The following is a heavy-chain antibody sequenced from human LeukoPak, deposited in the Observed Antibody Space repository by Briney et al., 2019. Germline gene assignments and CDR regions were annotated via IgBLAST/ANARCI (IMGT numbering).Heavy chain of an antibody. Sequence: GGSLRLSCAASGFTFSSYAMSWVRQAPGKGLEWVSAISGSGGSTYYADSVKGRFTISRDNSKDTLYLQMNSLRAEDTAVYYCAKDRTYYYDSSEPYWGQRTLVTVSS. CDR1: GFTFSSYA. V-gene: IGHV3-23*01. D-gene: IGHD3-22*01. CDR3: AKDRTYYYDSSEPY. J-gene: IGHJ4*02. CDR2: ISGSGGST.